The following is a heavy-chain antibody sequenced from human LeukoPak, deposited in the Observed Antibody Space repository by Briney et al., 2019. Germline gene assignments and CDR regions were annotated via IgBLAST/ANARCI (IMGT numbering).Heavy chain of an antibody. J-gene: IGHJ4*02. V-gene: IGHV3-9*01. CDR3: AKDYVPNGETSAIDH. CDR2: ISWNSGSI. D-gene: IGHD4-17*01. Sequence: PGRSLRLSCAASGFTFDDYAMHWVRPAPGKSLEWVSGISWNSGSIGYADSVKSRFTISRDNAKNSLFLQMNSLRAEDAALYYCAKDYVPNGETSAIDHWGQGGLVTVAS. CDR1: GFTFDDYA.